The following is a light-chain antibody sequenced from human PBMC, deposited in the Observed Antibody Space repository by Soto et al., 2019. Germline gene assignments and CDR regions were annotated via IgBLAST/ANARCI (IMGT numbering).Light chain of an antibody. Sequence: QSALTQPASVSGSPGQSITISCTGTSSDFGFYNYVSWYQHHPGKAPKLMIYEVSNRPSGVSYRFSGSKSGNTAFLTISGLQAEDEAVYYCSSYTTSSTPVLFGGGTKLTVL. V-gene: IGLV2-14*01. CDR1: SSDFGFYNY. CDR3: SSYTTSSTPVL. J-gene: IGLJ2*01. CDR2: EVS.